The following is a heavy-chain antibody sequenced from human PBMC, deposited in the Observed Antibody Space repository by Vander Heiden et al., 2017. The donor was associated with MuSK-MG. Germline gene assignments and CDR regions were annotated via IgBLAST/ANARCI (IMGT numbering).Heavy chain of an antibody. CDR3: ARDSPDEGNYFDY. Sequence: EVQLVESGGGLVQPGGSLRLSCAASGFTFRSYEMNWVRQAPGKGLGWVSYISSSGSTIYYADSVKGRFTISRDNAKNSLYLQMNRLRAEDTAVYYCARDSPDEGNYFDYWGQGTLVTVSS. V-gene: IGHV3-48*03. CDR1: GFTFRSYE. J-gene: IGHJ4*02. CDR2: ISSSGSTI.